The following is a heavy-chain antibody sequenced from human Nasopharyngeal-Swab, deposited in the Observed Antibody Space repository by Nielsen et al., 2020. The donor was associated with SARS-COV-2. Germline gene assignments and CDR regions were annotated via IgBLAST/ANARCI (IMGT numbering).Heavy chain of an antibody. CDR2: FYYTRTT. CDR3: AREVVGGLVDS. D-gene: IGHD1-26*01. J-gene: IGHJ4*02. CDR1: GGSISSGSIRSYY. V-gene: IGHV4-61*01. Sequence: GSLRLSCPVSGGSISSGSIRSYYWSWIRQPPGKGLEWIGYFYYTRTTNYNPSLNSRVTLSVDMSKNQFSLKLSSVAAADTAVYYCAREVVGGLVDSWGQGTLVTVSS.